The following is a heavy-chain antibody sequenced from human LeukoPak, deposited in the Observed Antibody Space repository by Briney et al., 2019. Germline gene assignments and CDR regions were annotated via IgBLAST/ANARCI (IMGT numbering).Heavy chain of an antibody. Sequence: GGSLRLSCAASGLTFRTYAMSWVRQAPGKGLEWVSSISDSGGYTFYADSVKGRFTISRDNSKNTVYLQMNSLRAEDTAVYYCARRRDLYSGSYYPLDYWGQGTLVTVSS. J-gene: IGHJ4*02. CDR3: ARRRDLYSGSYYPLDY. D-gene: IGHD1-26*01. CDR2: ISDSGGYT. V-gene: IGHV3-23*01. CDR1: GLTFRTYA.